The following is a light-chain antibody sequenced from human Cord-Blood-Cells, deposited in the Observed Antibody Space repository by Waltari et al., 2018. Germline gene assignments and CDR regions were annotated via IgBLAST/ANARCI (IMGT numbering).Light chain of an antibody. CDR1: QSVSSSY. CDR2: GAS. CDR3: QQYGSSPYT. J-gene: IGKJ2*01. V-gene: IGKV3-20*01. Sequence: ESVLTPSPGTLPLFPGERATLSCRASQSVSSSYLAWYQQKPGQAPRLLIYGASSRATGIPDRFSGSGSGTDFTLTISRLEPEDFAVYYCQQYGSSPYTFGQGTKLEIK.